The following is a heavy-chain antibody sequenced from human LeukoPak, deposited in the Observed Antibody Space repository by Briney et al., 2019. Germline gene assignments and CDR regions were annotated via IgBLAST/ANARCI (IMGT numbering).Heavy chain of an antibody. V-gene: IGHV4-59*01. CDR3: VREGGDSSSWYDY. CDR1: GGSINNYY. Sequence: SETLSLTCTVSGGSINNYYWTWIRQPPGKGLECIGYVYYTGSTYYNPSLKSRVTISVDTSKNQFSLKLNSVTAADTAVYYCVREGGDSSSWYDYWGQGTLVTVSS. J-gene: IGHJ4*02. D-gene: IGHD6-13*01. CDR2: VYYTGST.